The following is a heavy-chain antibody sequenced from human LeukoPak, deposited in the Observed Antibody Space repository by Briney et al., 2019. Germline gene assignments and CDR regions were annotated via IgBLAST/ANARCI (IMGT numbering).Heavy chain of an antibody. CDR3: AKTTVTTFYAFDI. V-gene: IGHV4-59*01. D-gene: IGHD4-17*01. J-gene: IGHJ3*02. Sequence: KPSETLSLTCTVSGGSFSSYYWSWIRQPPGKGLEWIGYIYYSGSTNYNPSLKSRVTMSVDTSKNQLSLKLTSVTAADTAVYYCAKTTVTTFYAFDIWGQGTVVTVSS. CDR1: GGSFSSYY. CDR2: IYYSGST.